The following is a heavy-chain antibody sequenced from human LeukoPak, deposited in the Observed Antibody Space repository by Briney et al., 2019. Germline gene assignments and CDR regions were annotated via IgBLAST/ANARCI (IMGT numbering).Heavy chain of an antibody. CDR3: AKLGSGSYSGPFDY. V-gene: IGHV1-2*02. D-gene: IGHD3-10*01. Sequence: ASVKVSCKASGYTFTGYYMHWVRQAPGQGLEWMGWINPNSGGTNYAQEFQGRVTMTRDTSISTAYMELSRLRSDDTAVYYCAKLGSGSYSGPFDYWGQGTLVTVSS. J-gene: IGHJ4*02. CDR2: INPNSGGT. CDR1: GYTFTGYY.